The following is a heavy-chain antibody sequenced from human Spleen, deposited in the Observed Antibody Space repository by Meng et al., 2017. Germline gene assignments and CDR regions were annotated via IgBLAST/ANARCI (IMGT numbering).Heavy chain of an antibody. D-gene: IGHD2-2*01. CDR3: ARGFAPVAPGAFDY. CDR1: GDSVSSNRAA. J-gene: IGHJ4*02. CDR2: TYYGSKWSH. V-gene: IGHV6-1*01. Sequence: QVQLQQSGPGLVEPWQTLSLTCAIPGDSVSSNRAAWNWIRQSPSRGLEWLGRTYYGSKWSHDYAVSVKSRITINADTSKNQFSLQLNSVTPGDTAVYYCARGFAPVAPGAFDYWGQGTLVTVSS.